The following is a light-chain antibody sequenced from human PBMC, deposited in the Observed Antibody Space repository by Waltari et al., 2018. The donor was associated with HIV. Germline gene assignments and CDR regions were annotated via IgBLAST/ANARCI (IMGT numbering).Light chain of an antibody. CDR1: DVGYYNL. Sequence: QSALTQPATVSGSPGQSITISCSGTDVGYYNLVSWYQHHPGKVSKLIIYEVSKRPSGCSIRFSGSKSGDMASLTISGLQADDEAEYHCCSYAGSRTLVFGTGTTVTVL. CDR3: CSYAGSRTLV. V-gene: IGLV2-23*02. CDR2: EVS. J-gene: IGLJ1*01.